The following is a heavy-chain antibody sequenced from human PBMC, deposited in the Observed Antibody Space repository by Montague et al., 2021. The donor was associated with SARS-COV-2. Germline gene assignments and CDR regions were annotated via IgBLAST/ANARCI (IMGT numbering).Heavy chain of an antibody. J-gene: IGHJ4*02. V-gene: IGHV3-11*06. CDR1: GFTFSEYY. D-gene: IGHD6-25*01. Sequence: SLRLSCAASGFTFSEYYMFWIRQSPGKGLEYISYISGSTYTNYADSVKGRFTISRDNTKDSLFLQMNSLRAEDTAVYYCARGGGGYGSPLEYWGQGALVTVSS. CDR2: ISGSTYT. CDR3: ARGGGGYGSPLEY.